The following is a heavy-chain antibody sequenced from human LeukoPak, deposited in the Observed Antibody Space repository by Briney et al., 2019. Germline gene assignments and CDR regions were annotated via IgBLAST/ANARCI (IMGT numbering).Heavy chain of an antibody. D-gene: IGHD3-22*01. Sequence: SETLSLTCAVYGGSFSGYYWSWIRQPPGEGLEWIGEINHSGSTNYNPSLKSRVTISVDTSKNQFSLKLSSVTAADTAVYYCARHENLAGWLMYFDDWGQGTLVTVSS. CDR2: INHSGST. J-gene: IGHJ4*02. CDR3: ARHENLAGWLMYFDD. V-gene: IGHV4-34*01. CDR1: GGSFSGYY.